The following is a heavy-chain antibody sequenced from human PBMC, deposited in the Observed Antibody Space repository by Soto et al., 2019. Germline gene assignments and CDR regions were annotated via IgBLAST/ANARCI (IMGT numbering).Heavy chain of an antibody. Sequence: PSETLSLTCTVSGGSISGYYWSWIRQPPGKGLEWIGEAHHSGRTNYNPSLKSRVTISVDKSKNHFSLKLSSVTAADTAVYYCARSEATGLDYWGQGTLVTVSS. CDR1: GGSISGYY. V-gene: IGHV4-34*01. CDR3: ARSEATGLDY. D-gene: IGHD1-26*01. CDR2: AHHSGRT. J-gene: IGHJ4*02.